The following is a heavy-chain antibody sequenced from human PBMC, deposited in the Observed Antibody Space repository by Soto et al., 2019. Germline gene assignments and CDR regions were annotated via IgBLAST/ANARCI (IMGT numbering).Heavy chain of an antibody. J-gene: IGHJ4*02. V-gene: IGHV3-73*01. Sequence: GGTLRLSCAASGFTFSGSAMHWVRQASGKGLEWVGRIRSKANSYATAYAASVKGRFTISRDDSKNTAYLQMNSLKTEDTAVYYCTGRTTGNDYWGQGTLVTVSS. CDR2: IRSKANSYAT. CDR3: TGRTTGNDY. CDR1: GFTFSGSA. D-gene: IGHD4-17*01.